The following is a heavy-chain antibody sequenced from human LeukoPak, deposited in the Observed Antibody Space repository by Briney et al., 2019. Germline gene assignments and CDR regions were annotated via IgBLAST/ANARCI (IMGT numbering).Heavy chain of an antibody. CDR1: GFSFSKYW. V-gene: IGHV3-7*01. Sequence: GGSLRLSCAASGFSFSKYWMSWVRQAPGKGLQWVAHVKQDGSAKFDVDSVQGRFIVSRDNANNLLFLQMSSLRPEDTAIYYCARTSFYSSDFWGQGALVTVS. CDR2: VKQDGSAK. CDR3: ARTSFYSSDF. J-gene: IGHJ4*02. D-gene: IGHD2-21*01.